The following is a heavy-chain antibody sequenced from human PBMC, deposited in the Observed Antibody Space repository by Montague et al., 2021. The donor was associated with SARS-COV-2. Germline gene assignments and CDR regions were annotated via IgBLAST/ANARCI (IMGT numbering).Heavy chain of an antibody. J-gene: IGHJ3*02. CDR3: ARESSSSWSNIDAFDIWGQGSYIGTFDX. V-gene: IGHV3-7*01. D-gene: IGHD6-13*01. CDR2: IKQDGSEK. Sequence: SLRLSCAASGFTFSSYWMSWVRQAPGKGLEWVANIKQDGSEKYYVDSVKGRFTISRDNAKSSLFLQMNSLRAEDTAVYYCARESSSSWSNIDAFDIWGQGSYIGTFDXWGQGTMVTVSS. CDR1: GFTFSSYW.